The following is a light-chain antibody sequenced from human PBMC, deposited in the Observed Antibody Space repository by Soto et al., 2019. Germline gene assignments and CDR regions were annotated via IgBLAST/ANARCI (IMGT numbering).Light chain of an antibody. CDR2: GAS. CDR1: QSVGTS. CDR3: QQYNDWPLT. V-gene: IGKV3-15*01. Sequence: EIVIRQSPATVSVSPGDGGALSCRASQSVGTSLAWYQQEPGQAPRLLIFGASIRATGIPARFSASGFGTEFTLTISSLQSEDFAVYYCQQYNDWPLTFGGGTKVEI. J-gene: IGKJ4*01.